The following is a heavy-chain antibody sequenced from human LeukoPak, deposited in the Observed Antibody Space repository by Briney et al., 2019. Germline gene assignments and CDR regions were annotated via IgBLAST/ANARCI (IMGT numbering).Heavy chain of an antibody. CDR2: ISYDGSNK. D-gene: IGHD4-17*01. Sequence: QAGGSLRLSCAASGFTFSSYAMHWVRQAPGKGLEWVAVISYDGSNKYYADSVKGRFTISRDNAKNSLYLQMNSLRAEDTAVYYCARGMTTVTTAFDYWGQGTLVTVSS. CDR1: GFTFSSYA. CDR3: ARGMTTVTTAFDY. V-gene: IGHV3-30-3*01. J-gene: IGHJ4*02.